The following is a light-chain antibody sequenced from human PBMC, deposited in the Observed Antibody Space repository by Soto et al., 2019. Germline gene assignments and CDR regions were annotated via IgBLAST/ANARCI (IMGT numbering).Light chain of an antibody. Sequence: DIVMTQSPDSLAVSLGERATINCKSSQSVLYNSNNKNYLAWYQQKPGQPPKLLFYWASARESGVPDRFSGSGSGTDFTLTISSLQAEDVAIYYCQQYYGIPVTFGGGTKVEIK. CDR2: WAS. J-gene: IGKJ4*01. CDR3: QQYYGIPVT. V-gene: IGKV4-1*01. CDR1: QSVLYNSNNKNY.